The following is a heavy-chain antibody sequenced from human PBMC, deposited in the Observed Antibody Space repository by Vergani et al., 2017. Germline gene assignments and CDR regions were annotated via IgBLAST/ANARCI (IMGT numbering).Heavy chain of an antibody. J-gene: IGHJ6*03. CDR2: ISYDGSNK. Sequence: QVQLVESGGGVVQPGRSLRLSCAASGFTFSSYAMHWVRLAPGKGLEWVAVISYDGSNKYYADSVKGRFTISRDNSKNTLYLQMNSLRAEDTAVYYCARARVRGLIPYYYYYMDVWGKGTTVTVSS. D-gene: IGHD3-10*01. CDR1: GFTFSSYA. V-gene: IGHV3-30*04. CDR3: ARARVRGLIPYYYYYMDV.